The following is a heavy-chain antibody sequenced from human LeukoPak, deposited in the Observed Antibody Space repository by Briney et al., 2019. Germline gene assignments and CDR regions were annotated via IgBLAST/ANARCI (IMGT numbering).Heavy chain of an antibody. CDR1: GFTFNRDW. Sequence: GGSLRLSCTASGFTFNRDWTAWVRQAPGKGLEWVANIKEDGSEKNYVDSVKGRFTMSRDNAENSVYLQMNDLRAEDTGVYYCARDSSRDTYWGQGTLVTVSS. CDR2: IKEDGSEK. V-gene: IGHV3-7*01. J-gene: IGHJ4*02. CDR3: ARDSSRDTY.